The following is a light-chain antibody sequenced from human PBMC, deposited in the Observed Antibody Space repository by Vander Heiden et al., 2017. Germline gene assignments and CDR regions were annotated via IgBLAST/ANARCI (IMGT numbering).Light chain of an antibody. Sequence: QPVLTQSSSASASLGSSVKLTCTLSSGHSSYIIAWHQQQPGKAPRYLMKLEGSGSYNKGSGVPDRFSGSSSGADRYLTISNLQVEDEADYYCETWDSNTLVFGGGTKLTVL. CDR2: LEGSGSY. CDR3: ETWDSNTLV. J-gene: IGLJ2*01. V-gene: IGLV4-60*02. CDR1: SGHSSYI.